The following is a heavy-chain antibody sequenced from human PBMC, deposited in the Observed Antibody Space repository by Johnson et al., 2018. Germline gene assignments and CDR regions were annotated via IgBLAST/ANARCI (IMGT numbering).Heavy chain of an antibody. CDR2: ISDAGGST. J-gene: IGHJ1*01. CDR1: GFTFSSYS. D-gene: IGHD3-3*01. V-gene: IGHV3-23*01. CDR3: AKVATPQTSVLAEYVRL. Sequence: VQLQESGGGLVKPGGSLRLSCAASGFTFSSYSMNWVRQAPGKGLEGVSTISDAGGSTYYVDSVKGRFTIARDNSKHTLNLQRNSLRAEDTAVYYCAKVATPQTSVLAEYVRLWGQGTLVTVAS.